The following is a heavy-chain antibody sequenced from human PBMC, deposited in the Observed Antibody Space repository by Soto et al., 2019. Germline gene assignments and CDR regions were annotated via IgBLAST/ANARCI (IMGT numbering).Heavy chain of an antibody. V-gene: IGHV1-24*01. CDR3: APTAYDVLTGYSTRVNWFDP. Sequence: ASVEVSCKVSGYTLMELSMHWVRQAPGKGLEWMGGFDPEDGETIYAQKFQGRVTMTEDTSTETAYMELSSLRSEDTAVYYCAPTAYDVLTGYSTRVNWFDPWGQGTLVTVSS. D-gene: IGHD3-9*01. J-gene: IGHJ5*02. CDR1: GYTLMELS. CDR2: FDPEDGET.